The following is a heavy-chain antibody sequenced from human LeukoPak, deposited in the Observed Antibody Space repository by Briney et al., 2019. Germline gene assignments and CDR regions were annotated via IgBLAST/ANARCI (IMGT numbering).Heavy chain of an antibody. CDR1: GGSITSSAYY. CDR2: IYYTGST. D-gene: IGHD3-10*01. J-gene: IGHJ4*02. V-gene: IGHV4-39*01. Sequence: SETLSLTCTVSGGSITSSAYYWGWIRQPPGKGLEWIGTIYYTGSTYYNPSLKSRVTISVDTSKNQFSLKLSSVTATDTAVYYCARWFGKTLAGVYWGEGTLVTVSS. CDR3: ARWFGKTLAGVY.